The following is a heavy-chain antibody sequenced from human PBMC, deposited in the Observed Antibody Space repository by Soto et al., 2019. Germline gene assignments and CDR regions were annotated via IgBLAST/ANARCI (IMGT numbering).Heavy chain of an antibody. D-gene: IGHD3-22*01. J-gene: IGHJ6*02. V-gene: IGHV3-66*01. CDR1: GLTFSSYS. CDR3: ASGPGGLNYYYYGMDV. Sequence: GGSLRLSCAASGLTFSSYSMNWVRQAPGKGLEWVSYIYSGGSTYYADSVKGRFTISRDNSKNTLYLQMNSLRAEDTAVYYCASGPGGLNYYYYGMDVWGQGTTVTVSS. CDR2: IYSGGST.